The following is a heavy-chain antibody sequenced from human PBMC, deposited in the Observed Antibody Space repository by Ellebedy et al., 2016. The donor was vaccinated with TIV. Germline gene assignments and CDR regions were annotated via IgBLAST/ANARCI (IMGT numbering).Heavy chain of an antibody. CDR2: IYYSGST. V-gene: IGHV4-39*01. J-gene: IGHJ4*02. CDR3: ARHQVQLGDDY. D-gene: IGHD3-10*01. Sequence: SETLSLTCTVSGGSISSSSYYWGWIRQPPGKGLEWIGSIYYSGSTYYNPSLKSRVTISVDTSKNQFSLKLSSVTAADTAVYYCARHQVQLGDDYWGQGTLVTVSS. CDR1: GGSISSSSYY.